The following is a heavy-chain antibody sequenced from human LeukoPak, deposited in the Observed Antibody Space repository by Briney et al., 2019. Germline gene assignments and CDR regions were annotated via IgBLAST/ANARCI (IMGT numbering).Heavy chain of an antibody. CDR3: AHHYDGHAFDI. J-gene: IGHJ3*02. Sequence: PSETLSLTCTVSSPSISINNYYCGWIRQPPGKGLEWIGSIHYSGRTYYNPSLKSRVTISVDTSNNQFSLKLSSVTAADTAVYYCAHHYDGHAFDIWGRGTRVTVSS. CDR2: IHYSGRT. D-gene: IGHD4-23*01. V-gene: IGHV4-39*01. CDR1: SPSISINNYY.